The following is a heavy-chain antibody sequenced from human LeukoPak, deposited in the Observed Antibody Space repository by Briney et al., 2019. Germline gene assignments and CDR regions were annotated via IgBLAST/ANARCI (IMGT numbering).Heavy chain of an antibody. CDR3: AKDHVGAIAPWIKTKARSYYYYMDV. CDR2: ISSSSSTI. V-gene: IGHV3-48*04. CDR1: GFTFSSYS. D-gene: IGHD1-26*01. Sequence: TGGSLRLSCAASGFTFSSYSMNWVRQAPGKGLEWVSYISSSSSTIYYADSVKGRFTISRDNAKNSLYLQMSSLRAEDTAVYYCAKDHVGAIAPWIKTKARSYYYYMDVWGKGTTVTVSS. J-gene: IGHJ6*03.